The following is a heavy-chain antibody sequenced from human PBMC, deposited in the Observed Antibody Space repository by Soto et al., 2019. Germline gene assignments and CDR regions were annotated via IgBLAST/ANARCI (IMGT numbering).Heavy chain of an antibody. D-gene: IGHD3-16*02. V-gene: IGHV3-23*01. CDR1: GFTFSSYA. J-gene: IGHJ4*02. CDR3: AKSRVFIGAIVTLLDS. CDR2: ISNNGDTA. Sequence: EVQLLESGGGLVQPGGSLTLSCATSGFTFSSYAMVWVRQAAGKGLAWVASISNNGDTAYYADSVKGRFTISRGNSENTLYLQMNGLRADDTALYFCAKSRVFIGAIVTLLDSWGQGTQVTVPS.